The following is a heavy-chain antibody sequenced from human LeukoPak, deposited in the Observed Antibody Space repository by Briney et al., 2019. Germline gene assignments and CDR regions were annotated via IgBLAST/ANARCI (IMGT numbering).Heavy chain of an antibody. CDR1: GFTFSSYS. J-gene: IGHJ6*03. CDR2: ISSSSSYI. D-gene: IGHD6-13*01. V-gene: IGHV3-21*01. Sequence: GGSLRLSCAASGFTFSSYSMNWVRQAPGKGLEWVSSISSSSSYIYYADSVKGRFTISRDNAKNSLYLQMNSLRAEDTAVYYCARVTRAEQQLVLDCYYYMDVWGKGTTVTVSS. CDR3: ARVTRAEQQLVLDCYYYMDV.